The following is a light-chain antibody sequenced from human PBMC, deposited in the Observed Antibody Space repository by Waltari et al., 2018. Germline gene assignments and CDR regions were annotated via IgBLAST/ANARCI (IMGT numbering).Light chain of an antibody. Sequence: QSALTQPASVSGSPGQSITISCTGTSRDAGGHNYGTWYQQHPGKAPKLMIYDVSNRPSGVSNRFSGSKSGNTASLTISGLQAEDEADYYCSSYTSSSTPVFGGGTKLTVL. J-gene: IGLJ2*01. CDR2: DVS. V-gene: IGLV2-14*03. CDR1: SRDAGGHNY. CDR3: SSYTSSSTPV.